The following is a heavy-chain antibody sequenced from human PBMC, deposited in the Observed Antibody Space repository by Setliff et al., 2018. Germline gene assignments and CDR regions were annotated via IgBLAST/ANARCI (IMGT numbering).Heavy chain of an antibody. J-gene: IGHJ4*02. CDR2: ISSSSSTI. CDR3: ASYIAAAGPIDY. Sequence: GGSLRLSCAASGFTFSSYSMNWVRQAPGKGLEWVSYISSSSSTIYYADSVKGRFTISRDNSKNTLYLQMNSLRAEDTAVYYCASYIAAAGPIDYWGQGTLVTVSS. CDR1: GFTFSSYS. D-gene: IGHD6-13*01. V-gene: IGHV3-48*04.